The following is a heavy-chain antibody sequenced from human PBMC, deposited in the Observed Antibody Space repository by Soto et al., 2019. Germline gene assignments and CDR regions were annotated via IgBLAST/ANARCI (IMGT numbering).Heavy chain of an antibody. CDR1: GFTFSSYA. V-gene: IGHV3-30-3*01. D-gene: IGHD3-22*01. J-gene: IGHJ4*02. Sequence: VQLLESGGGLVQPGGSLRLSCAASGFTFSSYAMHWVRQAPGKGLEWVAVISYDGSNKYYADSVKGRFTISRDNSKNTLYLQMNSLRAEDTAVYYCARDPYDSSGYYYRGDFDYWGQGTLVTVSS. CDR2: ISYDGSNK. CDR3: ARDPYDSSGYYYRGDFDY.